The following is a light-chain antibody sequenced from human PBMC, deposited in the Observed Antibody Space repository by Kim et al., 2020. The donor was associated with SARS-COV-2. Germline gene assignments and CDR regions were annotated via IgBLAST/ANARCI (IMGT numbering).Light chain of an antibody. CDR1: TSNNGADLH. J-gene: IGLJ2*01. V-gene: IGLV1-40*01. Sequence: VSISCSGTTSNNGADLHVHSYQQRPGTARRLFVFAKKIRPSGVPDRLSGSKSGTSASLAIPGLQADDEGDYYCQSYDKGLGGWRIFGGGTQLTVL. CDR2: AKK. CDR3: QSYDKGLGGWRI.